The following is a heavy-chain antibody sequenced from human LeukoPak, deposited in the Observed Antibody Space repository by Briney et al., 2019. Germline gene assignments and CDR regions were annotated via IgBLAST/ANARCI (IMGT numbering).Heavy chain of an antibody. CDR2: IYYSGST. Sequence: SETLSLTCTVPGGSISSYYWSWIRQPPGKGLEWIGYIYYSGSTNYNPSLKSRVTISVDTSKNQFSLKLSSVTAADTAVYYCARVSGWFPDYWGQGTLVTVSS. D-gene: IGHD3-10*01. CDR3: ARVSGWFPDY. J-gene: IGHJ4*02. V-gene: IGHV4-59*01. CDR1: GGSISSYY.